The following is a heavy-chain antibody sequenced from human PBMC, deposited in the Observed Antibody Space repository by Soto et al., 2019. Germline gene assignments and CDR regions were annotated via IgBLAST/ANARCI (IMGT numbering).Heavy chain of an antibody. CDR3: ASLWFGEGLGY. CDR2: ISSRSSYI. V-gene: IGHV3-21*01. J-gene: IGHJ4*02. Sequence: GGSLRRSCAASGFTFSSYGMNWVRQAPGKGLEWVSSISSRSSYIYYADSVKGRFTISRDNAKNSLYLQMNSLRAEDTAVYYCASLWFGEGLGYWGQGNLVTVSS. CDR1: GFTFSSYG. D-gene: IGHD3-10*01.